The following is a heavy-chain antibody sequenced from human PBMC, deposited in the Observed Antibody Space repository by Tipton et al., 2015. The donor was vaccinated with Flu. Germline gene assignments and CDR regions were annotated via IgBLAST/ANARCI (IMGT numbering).Heavy chain of an antibody. Sequence: TLSLTCTVSGYSIGSGYYWGWIRQPPGKGLEWIGSIYHSGSTYYNPSLKSRVTISVDTSKNQFSLKLSSVTAADTAVYYCARGAGTTGWFDPWGQGTLVTVSS. V-gene: IGHV4-38-2*02. CDR3: ARGAGTTGWFDP. CDR2: IYHSGST. J-gene: IGHJ5*02. D-gene: IGHD1-1*01. CDR1: GYSIGSGYY.